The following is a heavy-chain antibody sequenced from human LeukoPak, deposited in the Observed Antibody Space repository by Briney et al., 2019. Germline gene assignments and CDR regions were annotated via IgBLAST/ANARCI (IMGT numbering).Heavy chain of an antibody. Sequence: GGSLRLSCAAAGFTFSNYIMHWVRQAPGKGLDWVAVIIENGSNQYYADSVKGRFTISRDNSKNTLYLQMNSLRAEDTAVYYCAKHYYYDSSGYYLGDDAFDVWGQGTMVTVSS. CDR3: AKHYYYDSSGYYLGDDAFDV. D-gene: IGHD3-22*01. CDR2: IIENGSNQ. J-gene: IGHJ3*01. V-gene: IGHV3-30*04. CDR1: GFTFSNYI.